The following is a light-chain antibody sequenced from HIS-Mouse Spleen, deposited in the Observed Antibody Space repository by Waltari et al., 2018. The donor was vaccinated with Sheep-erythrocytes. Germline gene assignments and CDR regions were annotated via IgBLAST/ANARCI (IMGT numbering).Light chain of an antibody. Sequence: SYELTQPPSVSVSPGQTASITCSGHKLGDQYACWYQQKPGQSPVLVIYQDSKRPSGIPERFSGSNSGNTATLTISGTQAMDEADYYCQAWDSSTAVVFGGGTKLTVL. CDR2: QDS. CDR1: KLGDQY. CDR3: QAWDSSTAVV. J-gene: IGLJ2*01. V-gene: IGLV3-1*01.